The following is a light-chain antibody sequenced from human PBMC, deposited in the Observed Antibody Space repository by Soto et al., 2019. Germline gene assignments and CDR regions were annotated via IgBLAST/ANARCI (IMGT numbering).Light chain of an antibody. CDR3: QQYDNPPLT. V-gene: IGKV1-33*01. CDR2: DAS. Sequence: IWLTLSPSSLCASVRGRVTITCQASQDINNYLNWYQQKPGKAPKLLIYDASNLESGVPSRFSGSGSGTDFTFTISSLQAEDVATYYCQQYDNPPLTFGGGTKVDIK. J-gene: IGKJ4*01. CDR1: QDINNY.